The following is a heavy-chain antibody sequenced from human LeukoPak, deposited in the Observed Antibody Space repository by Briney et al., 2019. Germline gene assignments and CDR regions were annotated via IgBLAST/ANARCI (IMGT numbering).Heavy chain of an antibody. D-gene: IGHD3-3*01. V-gene: IGHV3-43*02. CDR1: GFTFDDYA. CDR2: ISGDGGST. CDR3: AKGAWSFGYFDY. J-gene: IGHJ4*02. Sequence: PGGSLRLSCAASGFTFDDYAMHWGRQAPGKGLEWVSLISGDGGSTYYADSLKGRFTISRNNSKNSLYLQMNSLRTEDTALYYCAKGAWSFGYFDYWGQGTLVTVSS.